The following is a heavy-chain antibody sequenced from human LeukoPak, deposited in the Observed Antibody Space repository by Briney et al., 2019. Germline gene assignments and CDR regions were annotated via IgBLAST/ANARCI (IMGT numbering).Heavy chain of an antibody. Sequence: PGGSLRLSCAASGFTFSSYGMSWVRQAPGKGLEWVSAISGSGGSTYYADSVKGRFTISRDNSKNTLYLQMNSLRAEDTAVYYCAKGPEYYDILTGYYNWFDPWGQGTLVTVSS. V-gene: IGHV3-23*01. CDR2: ISGSGGST. CDR1: GFTFSSYG. D-gene: IGHD3-9*01. J-gene: IGHJ5*02. CDR3: AKGPEYYDILTGYYNWFDP.